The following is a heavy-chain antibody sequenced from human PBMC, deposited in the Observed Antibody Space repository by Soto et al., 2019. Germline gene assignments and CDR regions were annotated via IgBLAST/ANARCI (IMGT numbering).Heavy chain of an antibody. Sequence: GGSLRLSCAASGFTFSSYAMSWVRQAPGKGLEWVLAISGSGGSTYYADSVKGRFTFSRDNSKNTLYLQMNSLRAEDTAVYYCAKDKRYVAAADYDYWGQGTLVTVSS. CDR1: GFTFSSYA. CDR2: ISGSGGST. CDR3: AKDKRYVAAADYDY. V-gene: IGHV3-23*01. D-gene: IGHD6-13*01. J-gene: IGHJ4*02.